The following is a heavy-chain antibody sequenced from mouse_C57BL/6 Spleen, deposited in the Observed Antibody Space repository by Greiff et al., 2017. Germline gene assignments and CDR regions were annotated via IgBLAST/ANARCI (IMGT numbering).Heavy chain of an antibody. V-gene: IGHV5-2*01. J-gene: IGHJ3*01. D-gene: IGHD1-1*01. CDR2: INSDGGST. CDR1: EYEFPSHD. Sequence: EVKLVESGGGLVQPGESLKLSCESNEYEFPSHDMSWVRKTPEKRLELVAAINSDGGSTYYPDTMERRFIISRDNTTKTLYLQMGSMRSEDSALYYCARQAGIYYYGSSYGNWFADGGQGTLVTVSA. CDR3: ARQAGIYYYGSSYGNWFAD.